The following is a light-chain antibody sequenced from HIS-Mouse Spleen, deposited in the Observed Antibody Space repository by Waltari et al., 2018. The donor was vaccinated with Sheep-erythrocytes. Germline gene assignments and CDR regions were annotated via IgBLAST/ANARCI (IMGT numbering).Light chain of an antibody. V-gene: IGLV2-8*01. CDR1: SRDVGGYNY. Sequence: QSALTQPPSASGSPGQSVTISCTGTSRDVGGYNYVPWYQQHPGKAPKLLIYEVSQRPSGVPDRFSGSKSGNTASLTVSGLQAEDEADYYCSSYAGSNNWVFGGGTKLTVL. CDR2: EVS. CDR3: SSYAGSNNWV. J-gene: IGLJ3*02.